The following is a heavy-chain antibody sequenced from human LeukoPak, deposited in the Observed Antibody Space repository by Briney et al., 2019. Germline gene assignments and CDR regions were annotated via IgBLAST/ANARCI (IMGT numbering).Heavy chain of an antibody. J-gene: IGHJ6*02. CDR2: IYHSGST. V-gene: IGHV4-30-2*01. Sequence: SETLSLTCAVPGGSISSGGYSWSWIRQPPGKGLEWIGYIYHSGSTYYNPSLKSRVTISVDRSKNQFSLKLSSVTAADTAVYYCARESIYYGMDVWGQGTTVTVSS. CDR3: ARESIYYGMDV. CDR1: GGSISSGGYS.